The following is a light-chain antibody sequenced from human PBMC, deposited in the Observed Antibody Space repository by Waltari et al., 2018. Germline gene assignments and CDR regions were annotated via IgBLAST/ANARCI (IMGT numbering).Light chain of an antibody. CDR1: QGIRSW. Sequence: DIQMTQSPSSLSASVGDKVTITCHASQGIRSWLAWYQQKPGKAPKALIYAASNLQSGVPSRFSGSVSGTDYTLTISSLQPEDFATYYCQQYDDLPFSFGPGTKLHVK. CDR2: AAS. J-gene: IGKJ3*01. CDR3: QQYDDLPFS. V-gene: IGKV1D-16*01.